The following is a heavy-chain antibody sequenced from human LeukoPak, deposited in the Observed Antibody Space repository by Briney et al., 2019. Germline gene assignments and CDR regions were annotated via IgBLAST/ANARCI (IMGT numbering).Heavy chain of an antibody. CDR1: GYNFNSYY. V-gene: IGHV1-46*02. CDR2: INPSGGST. CDR3: ARDGYFLAAAGFDP. Sequence: ASVKVSCKASGYNFNSYYMDWVRQAPGPGLEWIGIINPSGGSTSYAQKFQGRVTMTRDTSTSTVYMELSSLRSEDTAVYYCARDGYFLAAAGFDPWGQGTLVTVSS. D-gene: IGHD6-13*01. J-gene: IGHJ5*02.